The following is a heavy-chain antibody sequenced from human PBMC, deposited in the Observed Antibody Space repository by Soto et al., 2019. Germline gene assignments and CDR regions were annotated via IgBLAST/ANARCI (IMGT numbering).Heavy chain of an antibody. Sequence: SVKVSCKASGGTFSSYTISWVRQAPGQGLEWMGRIIPIPGIANYAQKFQGRVTITADKSTSTAYMELSSLRSEDTAVYYCARGLTRYTRHYGMDVWGQGTTVTVSS. J-gene: IGHJ6*02. CDR2: IIPIPGIA. CDR3: ARGLTRYTRHYGMDV. CDR1: GGTFSSYT. D-gene: IGHD1-20*01. V-gene: IGHV1-69*02.